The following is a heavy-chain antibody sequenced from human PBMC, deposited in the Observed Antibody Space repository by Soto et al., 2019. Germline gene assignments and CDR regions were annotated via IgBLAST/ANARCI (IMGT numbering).Heavy chain of an antibody. CDR2: ISSSSSTI. D-gene: IGHD3-22*01. CDR3: ARGYYDSSGYCYLVRPVLDY. CDR1: GFTFSSYS. J-gene: IGHJ4*02. V-gene: IGHV3-48*02. Sequence: EVQLVESGGGLVQPGGSLRLSCAASGFTFSSYSMNWVRQAPGKGLEWVSYISSSSSTIYYADSVKGRFTISRDNAKNSLYLQMNSLRDEDTAVYYCARGYYDSSGYCYLVRPVLDYWGQGTLVTVSS.